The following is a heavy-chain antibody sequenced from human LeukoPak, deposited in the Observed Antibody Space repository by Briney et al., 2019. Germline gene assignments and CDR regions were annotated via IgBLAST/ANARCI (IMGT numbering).Heavy chain of an antibody. CDR1: GFTFSSYS. D-gene: IGHD2-15*01. J-gene: IGHJ4*02. CDR3: ARDAVATD. Sequence: GVSLRLSCAASGFTFSSYSMNWVPQAPGKGLEWVSSISSSSSYIYYAASVKGRLTTSRDNGKTSLYLKMHSLRAEDTAVYYCARDAVATDWGQGTLVTVSS. V-gene: IGHV3-21*01. CDR2: ISSSSSYI.